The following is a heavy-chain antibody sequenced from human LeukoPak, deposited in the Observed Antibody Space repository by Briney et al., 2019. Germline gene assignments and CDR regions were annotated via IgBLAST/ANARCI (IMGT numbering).Heavy chain of an antibody. J-gene: IGHJ4*02. CDR1: GLTFDDYA. CDR3: AKDYTFAGYSSGLDY. D-gene: IGHD6-19*01. V-gene: IGHV3-9*01. CDR2: ISWKSGTI. Sequence: GGSLRLSCAASGLTFDDYAMHWVRQAPGKGLEWISGISWKSGTIGYADSVKGRFTISRDNAKNSLYLQMNSLRTEDTALYYCAKDYTFAGYSSGLDYWGQGTLVTVSS.